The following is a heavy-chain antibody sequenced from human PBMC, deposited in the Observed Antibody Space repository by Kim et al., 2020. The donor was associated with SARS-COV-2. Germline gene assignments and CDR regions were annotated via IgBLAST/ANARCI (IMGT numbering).Heavy chain of an antibody. CDR2: IKQDGSEK. D-gene: IGHD3-10*01. V-gene: IGHV3-7*01. CDR3: ATNMVRGADAY. CDR1: GFTFSSYW. J-gene: IGHJ4*01. Sequence: GGSLRLSCAASGFTFSSYWMSWVRQAPGKGLEWVANIKQDGSEKYYVDSVKGRFSISRDTAKNSLYLQMNSLRAEDTALYYGATNMVRGADAYWGQGTLV.